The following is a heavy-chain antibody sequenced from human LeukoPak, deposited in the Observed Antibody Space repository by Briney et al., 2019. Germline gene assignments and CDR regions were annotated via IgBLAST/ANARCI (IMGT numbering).Heavy chain of an antibody. Sequence: SVKVSCKASGGTFSSYAISWVRQAPGQGLEWMGRIIPILGIANYAQKFQGRVTITADKSTSTAYMELSSLRSEDTAAYYCARVVGYSYGPYYFDYWGQGTLVTVSS. CDR1: GGTFSSYA. J-gene: IGHJ4*02. CDR2: IIPILGIA. CDR3: ARVVGYSYGPYYFDY. V-gene: IGHV1-69*04. D-gene: IGHD5-18*01.